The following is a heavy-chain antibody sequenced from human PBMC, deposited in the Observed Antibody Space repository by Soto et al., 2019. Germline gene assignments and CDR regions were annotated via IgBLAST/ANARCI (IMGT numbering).Heavy chain of an antibody. CDR1: GFTFSTYS. CDR2: ISSSSRYI. V-gene: IGHV3-21*01. D-gene: IGHD1-26*01. J-gene: IGHJ4*02. Sequence: EVQLVESGGGLVKPGGSLRLSCAASGFTFSTYSMNWVRQSPGKGLEWVSSISSSSRYIYHADSVKGRFTISRDNAKNSLYLQMNSLRAEDTAVYYCARDLNTGSHGPFDYWGQGTLVTVSS. CDR3: ARDLNTGSHGPFDY.